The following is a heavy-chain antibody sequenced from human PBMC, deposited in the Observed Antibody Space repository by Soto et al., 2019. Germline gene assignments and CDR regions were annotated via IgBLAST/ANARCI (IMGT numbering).Heavy chain of an antibody. V-gene: IGHV1-69*06. J-gene: IGHJ6*02. CDR2: IIPIFGTA. Sequence: QVQLVQSGAEVKKPGSSVKVSCKASGGTFSSYAISWVRQAPGQGLEWMGGIIPIFGTANYAQKFQGRVTITADKSTSTAYMELSSLRSEDTAVYYCARSGVDMVRGVVSGSYGMDVWGQGTTVTVSS. CDR1: GGTFSSYA. CDR3: ARSGVDMVRGVVSGSYGMDV. D-gene: IGHD3-10*01.